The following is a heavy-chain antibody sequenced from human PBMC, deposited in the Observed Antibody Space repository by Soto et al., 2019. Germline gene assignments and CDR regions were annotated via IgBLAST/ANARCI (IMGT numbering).Heavy chain of an antibody. D-gene: IGHD5-12*01. CDR3: ARDAPTVEMATTFDY. Sequence: LRLSCAASGFTLSSYWMHWVRQAPGKGLVWVSRINGDGSSIRYADSVKGRFTISRDNAKNTLYIQMNSLRAEDTAVYYCARDAPTVEMATTFDYWGQGTQVTVSS. V-gene: IGHV3-74*01. J-gene: IGHJ4*02. CDR2: INGDGSSI. CDR1: GFTLSSYW.